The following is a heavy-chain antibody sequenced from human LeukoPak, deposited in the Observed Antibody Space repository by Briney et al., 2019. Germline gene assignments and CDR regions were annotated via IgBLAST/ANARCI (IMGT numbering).Heavy chain of an antibody. Sequence: SETLSLTCAVYGGSFSGYYWSWIRQPPGKGLEWIGEINHSGSTNYNPSLKSRVTISVDTSKNQFSLKLTSVTAADTAVYYCARHVVVARRDAFDIWGQGTMVTVSS. V-gene: IGHV4-34*01. CDR1: GGSFSGYY. CDR3: ARHVVVARRDAFDI. D-gene: IGHD2-2*01. CDR2: INHSGST. J-gene: IGHJ3*02.